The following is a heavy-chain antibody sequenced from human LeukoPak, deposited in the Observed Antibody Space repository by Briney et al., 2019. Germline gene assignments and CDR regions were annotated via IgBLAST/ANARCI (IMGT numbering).Heavy chain of an antibody. J-gene: IGHJ3*02. Sequence: SETLSLTCTVSGGSFSGYYWSWIRQPPGKGLEWIGYIYYSGSTNYNPSLKSRVTISVDTSKNQFSLKLSSVTAADTAVYYCARHLATGYSSGWYPDAFDIWGQGTMVTVSS. CDR1: GGSFSGYY. V-gene: IGHV4-59*08. D-gene: IGHD6-19*01. CDR2: IYYSGST. CDR3: ARHLATGYSSGWYPDAFDI.